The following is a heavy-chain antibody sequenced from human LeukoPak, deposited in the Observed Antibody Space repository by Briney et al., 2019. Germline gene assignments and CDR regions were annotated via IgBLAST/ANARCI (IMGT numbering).Heavy chain of an antibody. CDR2: ISYDGSNK. CDR3: AKDHRCSGWLPSADDAFDI. Sequence: HAGGSLRLSCAASGFTFSSYGMHWVRQAPGKGLEWVAVISYDGSNKYYADSVKGRFIISRDNSKNTLYLQMNSLRAEDTAVYYCAKDHRCSGWLPSADDAFDIWGQGTMVSVSS. CDR1: GFTFSSYG. V-gene: IGHV3-30*18. J-gene: IGHJ3*02. D-gene: IGHD6-19*01.